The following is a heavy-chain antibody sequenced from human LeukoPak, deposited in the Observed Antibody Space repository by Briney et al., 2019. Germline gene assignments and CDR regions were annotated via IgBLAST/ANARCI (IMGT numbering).Heavy chain of an antibody. CDR1: ADSVCNNYAG. V-gene: IGHV6-1*01. CDR3: ARDHAGLGY. J-gene: IGHJ4*02. CDR2: TYYRSQWYY. Sequence: KPSQTLSLTCAISADSVCNNYAGWIWMRQSPSIGLNWLGRTYYRSQWYYDYAESVRSRITIIVHTSKNQFSLHLNSVTPVDTAVYYSARDHAGLGYWGKGTLVTVSS.